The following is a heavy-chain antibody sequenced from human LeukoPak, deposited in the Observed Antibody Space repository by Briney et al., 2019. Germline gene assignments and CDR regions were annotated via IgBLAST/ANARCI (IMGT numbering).Heavy chain of an antibody. J-gene: IGHJ4*02. CDR2: FDPEDGET. D-gene: IGHD3-10*01. V-gene: IGHV1-24*01. CDR3: ARTYGSGSLPY. CDR1: GYTLTEFS. Sequence: ASVKVSCKVSGYTLTEFSMHWVRQAPGKGLEWMGGFDPEDGETIYAQELQGRVTITRNTSISTAYMELSSLRSEDTAVYYCARTYGSGSLPYWGQGTLVTVSS.